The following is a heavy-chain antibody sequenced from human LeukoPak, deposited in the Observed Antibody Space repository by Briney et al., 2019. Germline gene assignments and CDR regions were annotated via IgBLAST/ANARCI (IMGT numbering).Heavy chain of an antibody. V-gene: IGHV3-30-3*01. CDR3: AGNYYDSSGCTY. D-gene: IGHD3-22*01. CDR2: ISYDGSNK. J-gene: IGHJ4*02. Sequence: GRSLRLPCAASGFTFSSYAMHWVRQAPGKGLEWVAVISYDGSNKYYADSVKGRFTISRDNSKNTLYLQMNSLRAEDTAVYYCAGNYYDSSGCTYWGQGTLVTVSS. CDR1: GFTFSSYA.